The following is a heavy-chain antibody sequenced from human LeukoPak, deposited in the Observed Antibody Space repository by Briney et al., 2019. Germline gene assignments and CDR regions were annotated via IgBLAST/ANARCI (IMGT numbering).Heavy chain of an antibody. J-gene: IGHJ5*02. Sequence: SETLSLTCTVSGDSISSGAYYWTWVRQYPGTGLEWIGYISHIGTTYNNPSLKSRVSISVDTSRNQLSLRLTSVTAADTAVYYCARGVQGWFAPWGQGTLVTVSS. CDR2: ISHIGTT. CDR1: GDSISSGAYY. CDR3: ARGVQGWFAP. D-gene: IGHD3-10*01. V-gene: IGHV4-31*03.